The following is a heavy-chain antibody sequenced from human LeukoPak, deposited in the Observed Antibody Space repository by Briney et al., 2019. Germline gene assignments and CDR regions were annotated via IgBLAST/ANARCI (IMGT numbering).Heavy chain of an antibody. CDR2: FNPENGNT. CDR1: GYSFVGYG. V-gene: IGHV1-18*01. CDR3: ARGRGSSWYYFDY. D-gene: IGHD6-13*01. Sequence: ASVKVSCKASGYSFVGYGITWVRQAPGQGLEWMGWFNPENGNTNYAQKVQGRVTMTADTSTSTSYMELRSLRSDDTAVYYCARGRGSSWYYFDYWGQGTLVTVSS. J-gene: IGHJ4*02.